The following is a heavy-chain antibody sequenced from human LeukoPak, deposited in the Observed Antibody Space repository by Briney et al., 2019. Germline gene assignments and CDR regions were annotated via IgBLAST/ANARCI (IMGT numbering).Heavy chain of an antibody. V-gene: IGHV1-8*01. J-gene: IGHJ5*02. CDR3: ARDSSGDLGAWWFDP. D-gene: IGHD2-21*01. Sequence: ASVKVSCKASGYTFTSYGINWVRQATGQGLEWMGWMNPNSGNTGYAQRFQGRVTMTRNTSISTAYMELSSLRSEDTAVYYCARDSSGDLGAWWFDPWGQGTLVTVSS. CDR1: GYTFTSYG. CDR2: MNPNSGNT.